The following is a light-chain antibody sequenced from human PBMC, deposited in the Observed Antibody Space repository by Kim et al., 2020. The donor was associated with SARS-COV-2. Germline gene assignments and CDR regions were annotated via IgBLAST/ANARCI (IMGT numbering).Light chain of an antibody. CDR2: YDG. V-gene: IGLV3-21*04. Sequence: APGKAAMMSWEGKEVGRKSVHWYQQKPGRAPVLIIYYDGDRPSGIPERFSGSNSANTATLTTSRVEAGDEADYYCQVWDSDSDHAVFGGGTKLTVL. CDR1: EVGRKS. CDR3: QVWDSDSDHAV. J-gene: IGLJ2*01.